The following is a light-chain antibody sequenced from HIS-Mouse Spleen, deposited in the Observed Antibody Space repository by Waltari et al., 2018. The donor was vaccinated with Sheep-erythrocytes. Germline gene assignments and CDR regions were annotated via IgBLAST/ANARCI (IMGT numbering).Light chain of an antibody. CDR3: QQANSFPYT. Sequence: DIQMTQSPSSVSASVGDRVTITCRASPAISSWVAWYQQKPGKAPKLLIYAAASLQSGVPSRFSGSGSGTDFTLTISSLQPKDFATYDCQQANSFPYTFGQGTKLEIK. V-gene: IGKV1-12*01. CDR2: AAA. CDR1: PAISSW. J-gene: IGKJ2*01.